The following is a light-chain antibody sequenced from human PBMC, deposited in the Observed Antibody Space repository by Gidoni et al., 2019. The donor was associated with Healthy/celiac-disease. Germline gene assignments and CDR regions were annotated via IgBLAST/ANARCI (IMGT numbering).Light chain of an antibody. V-gene: IGKV1-39*01. J-gene: IGKJ1*01. CDR2: AAS. CDR1: QSISSY. Sequence: DIQITPSPSSLSASVGDRVTITCRASQSISSYLNWYQQKPGKAPKLLIYAASSLQSGVPSRFSGSGSGTDFTLTISSLQPEDFATYYCQQSYSTPGAFGQGTKVEIK. CDR3: QQSYSTPGA.